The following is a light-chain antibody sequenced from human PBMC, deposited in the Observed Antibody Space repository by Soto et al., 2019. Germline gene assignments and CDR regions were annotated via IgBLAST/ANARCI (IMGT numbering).Light chain of an antibody. Sequence: DIVLTQSPGTLSLSPGERATLYCRASQSLTGGYLAWYQQKPGQAPRLVIFGASSRATGIPARFNGSGSGTDFTLTISSLEPEDFAVYFCQQRSKWPPITFGQGTRLEI. CDR1: QSLTGGY. CDR3: QQRSKWPPIT. V-gene: IGKV3-11*01. CDR2: GAS. J-gene: IGKJ5*01.